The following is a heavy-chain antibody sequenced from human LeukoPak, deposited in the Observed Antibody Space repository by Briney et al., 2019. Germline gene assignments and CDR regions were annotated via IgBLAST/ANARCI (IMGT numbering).Heavy chain of an antibody. V-gene: IGHV3-21*01. Sequence: KTGGSLRLSCAASGFTFSSYSMNWVGQAPGKGLEWVSSISSSSSYIYYADSVKGRFTISRDNAKNSLYLQMNSLRAEDTAVYYCARDSVEGAFDIWGQGTMVTVSS. J-gene: IGHJ3*02. CDR2: ISSSSSYI. CDR3: ARDSVEGAFDI. CDR1: GFTFSSYS.